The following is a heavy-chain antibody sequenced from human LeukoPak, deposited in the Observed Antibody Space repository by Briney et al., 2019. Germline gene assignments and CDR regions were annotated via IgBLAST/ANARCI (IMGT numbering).Heavy chain of an antibody. V-gene: IGHV1-18*01. J-gene: IGHJ3*02. D-gene: IGHD2-2*01. CDR2: ISAYNGNT. Sequence: GASVKVSCKASGYTFTHYGIRWVRQAPGQGLEWMGWISAYNGNTNYAQKLQGRVTMTTDTSTSTAYMELRSLRSDDTAVYYCARDPVVPAAMRGSFDIWGQGTMVTVSS. CDR3: ARDPVVPAAMRGSFDI. CDR1: GYTFTHYG.